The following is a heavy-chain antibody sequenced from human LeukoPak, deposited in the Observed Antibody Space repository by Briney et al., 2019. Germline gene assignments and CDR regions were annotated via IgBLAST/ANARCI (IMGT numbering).Heavy chain of an antibody. CDR3: ASSWWGSNYYDSSGYFNWFDP. CDR1: GGTYSSYA. D-gene: IGHD3-22*01. V-gene: IGHV1-69*05. Sequence: GSSVKVSCKASGGTYSSYAISWVRQAPGQGLEWMGGIIPIFGTANYAQNFQGRVTITTDESTSTAYMDLSSLRSDDPAMYYCASSWWGSNYYDSSGYFNWFDPWGQGTLVTVPA. J-gene: IGHJ5*02. CDR2: IIPIFGTA.